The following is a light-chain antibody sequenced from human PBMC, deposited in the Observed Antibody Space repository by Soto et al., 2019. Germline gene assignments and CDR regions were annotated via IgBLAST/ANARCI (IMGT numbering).Light chain of an antibody. J-gene: IGLJ1*01. Sequence: LTQPASVSGSPGQSITISCTGTSSDVGFYKYVSWYQHHPGKAPKLMIYEVSNRPSGVSNRFSGSKSGNTASLTISGLQAEDEADYYCSSYTSSSPCVFGTGTKVTVL. CDR1: SSDVGFYKY. CDR2: EVS. V-gene: IGLV2-14*01. CDR3: SSYTSSSPCV.